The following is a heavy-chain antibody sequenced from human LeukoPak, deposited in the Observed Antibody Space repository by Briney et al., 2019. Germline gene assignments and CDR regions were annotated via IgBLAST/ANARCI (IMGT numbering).Heavy chain of an antibody. D-gene: IGHD6-13*01. J-gene: IGHJ5*02. CDR3: ARGGFIAAAGGDWFDP. CDR2: INHSGST. V-gene: IGHV4-34*01. CDR1: GGSFIGYY. Sequence: SETLSLTGAVYGGSFIGYYWSWIRRPPGKGLEWIGEINHSGSTNYTPSLKTRLTISVDTPKNQFSLKLSSVTAADPAVYYCARGGFIAAAGGDWFDPWGQGTLVTVSS.